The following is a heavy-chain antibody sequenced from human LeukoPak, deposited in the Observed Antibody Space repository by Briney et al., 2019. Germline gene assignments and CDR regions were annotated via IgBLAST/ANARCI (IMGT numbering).Heavy chain of an antibody. V-gene: IGHV4-59*12. J-gene: IGHJ4*02. D-gene: IGHD3-3*01. CDR1: GGSISNYY. CDR3: AREGYDFWSGYPLGYFDY. CDR2: IFYSGRT. Sequence: SETLSLTCTVSGGSISNYYWTWIRQPPGKGLEWIGNIFYSGRTNYNPSLKSRVTISVDTSKNQFSLKLSSVTAADTAVYYCAREGYDFWSGYPLGYFDYWGQGTLVTVSS.